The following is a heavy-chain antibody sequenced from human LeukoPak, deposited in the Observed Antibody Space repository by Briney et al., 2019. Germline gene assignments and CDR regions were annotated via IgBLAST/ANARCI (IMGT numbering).Heavy chain of an antibody. V-gene: IGHV3-74*01. CDR2: INSDGSST. CDR1: GFTFSSYW. J-gene: IGHJ5*02. Sequence: GGSLRLSCAASGFTFSSYWMHWVRQAPGKGLVWVSRINSDGSSTSYADSVKGRFTISRDNAKNTLYLQMNSLRAEDTAVYYCARDANYDILTGYYFGWFDPWGQGTLVTVSS. CDR3: ARDANYDILTGYYFGWFDP. D-gene: IGHD3-9*01.